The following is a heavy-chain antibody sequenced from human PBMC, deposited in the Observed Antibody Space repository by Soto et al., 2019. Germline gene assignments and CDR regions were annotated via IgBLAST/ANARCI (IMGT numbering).Heavy chain of an antibody. V-gene: IGHV1-18*04. D-gene: IGHD6-13*01. CDR2: ISAYNGNT. CDR1: GYTFTSYG. J-gene: IGHJ4*02. CDR3: ARIPDPPYRLRGIAAAGTTRGIFRY. Sequence: ASVKVSCKACGYTFTSYGISWVRQGPGQGLEWMGWISAYNGNTNYAQKLQGRVTMTTDTSTSTAYMELRSLRSDDTAVYYCARIPDPPYRLRGIAAAGTTRGIFRYWEQATLVNGSS.